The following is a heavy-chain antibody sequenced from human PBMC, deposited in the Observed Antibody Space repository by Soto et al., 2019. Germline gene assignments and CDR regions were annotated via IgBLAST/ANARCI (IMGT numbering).Heavy chain of an antibody. CDR1: GGSISSYD. D-gene: IGHD5-12*01. CDR2: IYYSGST. CDR3: ARTYSGYDIYYYYYMDV. V-gene: IGHV4-59*08. Sequence: PSETLSLTCTVSGGSISSYDWSWIRKRQGKGLEWIGYIYYSGSTNYNPSLKSRVTISVDTSKNQFSLKLSSVTAADTAVYYCARTYSGYDIYYYYYMDVWGKGTTVTVSS. J-gene: IGHJ6*03.